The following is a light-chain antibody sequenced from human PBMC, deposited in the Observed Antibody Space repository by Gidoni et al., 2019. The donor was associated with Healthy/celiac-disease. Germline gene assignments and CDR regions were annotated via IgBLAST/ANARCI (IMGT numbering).Light chain of an antibody. CDR1: QSVSSY. Sequence: EIVLTQSPATLSLSPGERATLSCRASQSVSSYLAWYQQKPGQAPRLLIYDASNRATGIPARFSGSGSGTDFTLTISSLEPEDSAVYYCQQRSNWPPLYTFXQXTKLEIK. CDR3: QQRSNWPPLYT. J-gene: IGKJ2*01. V-gene: IGKV3-11*01. CDR2: DAS.